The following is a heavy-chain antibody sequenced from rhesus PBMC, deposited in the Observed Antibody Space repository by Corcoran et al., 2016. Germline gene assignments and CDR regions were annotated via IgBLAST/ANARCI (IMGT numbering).Heavy chain of an antibody. CDR2: IKSAGDRT. CDR1: GFTFSSYA. D-gene: IGHD5-24*01. J-gene: IGHJ1*01. Sequence: QLVETGGGLVQPGGSLTLSCAASGFTFSSYAMSWVRQAPGSGLGWVSAIKSAGDRTFYADSVQGRFTISRDNSKNTLSLQMNSLRPEDTAVYYCAKEQPGTFDFWGQGALVTVSS. CDR3: AKEQPGTFDF. V-gene: IGHV3S5*01.